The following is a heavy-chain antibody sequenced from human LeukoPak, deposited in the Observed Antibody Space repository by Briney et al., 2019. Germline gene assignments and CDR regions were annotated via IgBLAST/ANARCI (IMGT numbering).Heavy chain of an antibody. V-gene: IGHV3-21*01. CDR1: GFTLSSYS. CDR2: ISSSSYI. Sequence: GGSLRLSCAASGFTLSSYSMNWVRQAPGTGLEWVSSISSSSYIYYADSVKGRFTISRDNAKNSLYLQMNSLRAEDTAVYYCARGSYDYGDYLDYWGQGTLVTVSS. CDR3: ARGSYDYGDYLDY. D-gene: IGHD4-17*01. J-gene: IGHJ4*02.